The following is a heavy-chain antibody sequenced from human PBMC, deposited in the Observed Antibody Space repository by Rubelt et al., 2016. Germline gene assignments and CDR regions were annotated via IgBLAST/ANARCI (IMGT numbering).Heavy chain of an antibody. J-gene: IGHJ4*02. Sequence: QVQVVQSGAEVKKPGASVKVSCKASGYTFTDYYMHWVRQAPGQGLEWMGRINPNRGGTIYAQNFQGRVTMTRGTSISTAYMGLRSLRSDDTAVYYCARDYGRAAVAVDYWGQGTLVTVSS. D-gene: IGHD6-13*01. V-gene: IGHV1-2*06. CDR2: INPNRGGT. CDR3: ARDYGRAAVAVDY. CDR1: GYTFTDYY.